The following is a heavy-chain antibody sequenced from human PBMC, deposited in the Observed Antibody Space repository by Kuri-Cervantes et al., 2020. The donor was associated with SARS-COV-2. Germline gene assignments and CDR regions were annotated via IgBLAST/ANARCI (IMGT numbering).Heavy chain of an antibody. CDR1: GFTFSSYG. Sequence: GGSLRLSCAASGFTFSSYGMHWVRQAPGEGLEWVAVISYDGSNKYYADSVKGRFTISRDNSKNTLYLQMNSLRAEDTAVYYCARVGYSYGNYFDYWGQGTLVTVSS. CDR3: ARVGYSYGNYFDY. J-gene: IGHJ4*02. D-gene: IGHD5-18*01. V-gene: IGHV3-30*19. CDR2: ISYDGSNK.